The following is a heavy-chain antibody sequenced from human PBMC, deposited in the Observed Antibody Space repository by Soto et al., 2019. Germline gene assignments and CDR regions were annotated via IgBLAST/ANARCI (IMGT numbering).Heavy chain of an antibody. CDR3: ARAKNELWFGELLGNGMDV. J-gene: IGHJ6*02. CDR2: ISAYNGNT. Sequence: GASVKVSCKASGYTFTSYGISWVRQAPGKGLEWMGWISAYNGNTNYAQKLQGRVTMTTDTSTSTAYMELRSLRSDDTAVYYCARAKNELWFGELLGNGMDVWGQGTTVTVSS. V-gene: IGHV1-18*01. CDR1: GYTFTSYG. D-gene: IGHD3-10*01.